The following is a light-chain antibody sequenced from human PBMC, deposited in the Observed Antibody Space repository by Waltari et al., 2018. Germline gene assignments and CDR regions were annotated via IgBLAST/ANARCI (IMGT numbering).Light chain of an antibody. J-gene: IGLJ2*01. V-gene: IGLV3-19*01. Sequence: SSELTQDHAVSVALGQTVRIPCQGASLRTSYASWYQQKSGQAPILVLFGKNKRPSGIPDRFSGYNSETTTSLTITGAQAEDEADYYCSSRDSSASHVLFAGGTKLTVL. CDR1: SLRTSY. CDR3: SSRDSSASHVL. CDR2: GKN.